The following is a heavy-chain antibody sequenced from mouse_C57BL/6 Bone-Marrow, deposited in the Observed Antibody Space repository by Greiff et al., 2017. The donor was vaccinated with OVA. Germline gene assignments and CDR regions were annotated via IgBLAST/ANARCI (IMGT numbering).Heavy chain of an antibody. CDR1: GFTFSSYG. V-gene: IGHV5-6*01. J-gene: IGHJ1*03. Sequence: EVQLVESGGDLVKPGGSLKLSCAASGFTFSSYGLSWVRQTPDKRLEWVATISSGGSYTYSPDSVKGRFTISRDNAKNTLYLQMSSLKSEDTAMYYCARRWNWAYWYFDVWGTGTTVTVSS. CDR2: ISSGGSYT. D-gene: IGHD4-1*01. CDR3: ARRWNWAYWYFDV.